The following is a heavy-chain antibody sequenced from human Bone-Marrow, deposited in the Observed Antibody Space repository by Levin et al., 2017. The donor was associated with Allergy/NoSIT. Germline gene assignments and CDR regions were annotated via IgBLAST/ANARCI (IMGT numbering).Heavy chain of an antibody. CDR2: ISFDGDRK. J-gene: IGHJ4*02. V-gene: IGHV3-30-3*01. CDR1: GFRFHSDS. Sequence: LSLTCAASGFRFHSDSMHWVRQAPGKGLEWVSVISFDGDRKYYADSVKGRFTVSRDNSKNTLHLQMNSLRIEDTALYYCARWQTVTVDYWGQGTLVTVSS. CDR3: ARWQTVTVDY. D-gene: IGHD4-17*01.